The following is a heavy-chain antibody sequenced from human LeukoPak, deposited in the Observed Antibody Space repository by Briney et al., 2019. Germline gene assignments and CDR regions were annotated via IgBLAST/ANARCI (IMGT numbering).Heavy chain of an antibody. D-gene: IGHD3-9*01. CDR1: GGSFSGYY. CDR3: ARGTKLLRYFDWLTRGPYYFDY. Sequence: SETLSLTCAVYGGSFSGYYWSWIRQPPGKGLEWIGEINHSGSTNYNPSIKSRVTISVDTSKNQFSLKLSSVTAADTAVYYCARGTKLLRYFDWLTRGPYYFDYWGQGTLVTVSS. CDR2: INHSGST. J-gene: IGHJ4*02. V-gene: IGHV4-34*01.